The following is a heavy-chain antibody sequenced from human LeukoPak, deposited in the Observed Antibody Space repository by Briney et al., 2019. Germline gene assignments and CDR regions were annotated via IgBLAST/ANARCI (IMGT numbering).Heavy chain of an antibody. Sequence: SEPLSLTCTLSGRSIRSGDYYWSWLRPPPGKGLEWIGYIYYSGSTYYNPSLKSRVAISVDTSKNQFSLKVSSVTAADTAVYYCASVAPNICWFVPWGQGTRVSVSS. CDR2: IYYSGST. J-gene: IGHJ5*02. CDR1: GRSIRSGDYY. D-gene: IGHD2/OR15-2a*01. V-gene: IGHV4-30-4*01. CDR3: ASVAPNICWFVP.